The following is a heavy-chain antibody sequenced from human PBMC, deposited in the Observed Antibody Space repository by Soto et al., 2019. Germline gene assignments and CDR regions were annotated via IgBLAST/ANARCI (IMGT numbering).Heavy chain of an antibody. Sequence: QLLQSGGGLVQPGGSLRLSCAASGFTFRNYAMSWVRQTPEKGLEWVSAINGGGISTYYADSVKGRFTISRDQSKNTMYLKMDSMRVEDTAQYCCTIGQYLEWFLSGGGEESWGRGTLVTVSS. V-gene: IGHV3-23*01. CDR3: TIGQYLEWFLSGGGEES. D-gene: IGHD3-3*01. J-gene: IGHJ5*02. CDR2: INGGGIST. CDR1: GFTFRNYA.